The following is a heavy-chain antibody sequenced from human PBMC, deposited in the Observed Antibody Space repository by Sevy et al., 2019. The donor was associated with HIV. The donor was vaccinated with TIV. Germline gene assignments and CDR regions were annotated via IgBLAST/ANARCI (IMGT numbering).Heavy chain of an antibody. CDR3: TRESRGMSATAPKGIDY. J-gene: IGHJ4*02. V-gene: IGHV3-9*01. Sequence: GGSLRLSCAASGFTFDDYVMHWVRQAPGKGLEWVSGISWNSGSIGYVDSVKGRFTISRDNAKSSLYLQMNSLRAEDTAFYYCTRESRGMSATAPKGIDYWGQGTLVTVSS. D-gene: IGHD2-21*02. CDR2: ISWNSGSI. CDR1: GFTFDDYV.